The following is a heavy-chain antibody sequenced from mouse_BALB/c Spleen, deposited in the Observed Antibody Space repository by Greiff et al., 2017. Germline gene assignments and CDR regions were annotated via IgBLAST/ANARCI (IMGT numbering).Heavy chain of an antibody. J-gene: IGHJ3*01. CDR3: ARTGDYPFAY. V-gene: IGHV1-7*01. CDR1: GYTFTSYW. CDR2: INPSTGYT. D-gene: IGHD2-4*01. Sequence: VHLVESGAELAKPGASVKMSCKASGYTFTSYWMHWVKQRPGQGLEWIGYINPSTGYTEYNQKFKDKATLTADKSSSTAYMQLSSLTSEDSAVYYCARTGDYPFAYWGQGTLVTVSA.